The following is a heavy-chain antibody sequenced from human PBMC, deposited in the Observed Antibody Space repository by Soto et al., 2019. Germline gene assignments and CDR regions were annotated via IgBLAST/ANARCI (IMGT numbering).Heavy chain of an antibody. CDR1: GGTFSSYA. CDR3: ARTPQLVTMALGYYYGMDV. J-gene: IGHJ6*02. V-gene: IGHV1-69*06. D-gene: IGHD3-3*01. CDR2: IIPIFGTA. Sequence: QVQLVQSGAEVKKPVSSVKVSCKASGGTFSSYAISWVRQAPGQGLEWMGGIIPIFGTANYAQKFQGRVTITADKSTSTAYMELSSLRSEDTAVYYCARTPQLVTMALGYYYGMDVWGQGTTVTVSS.